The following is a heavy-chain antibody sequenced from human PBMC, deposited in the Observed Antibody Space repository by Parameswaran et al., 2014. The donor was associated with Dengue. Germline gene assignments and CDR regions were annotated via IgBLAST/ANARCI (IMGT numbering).Heavy chain of an antibody. V-gene: IGHV3-53*01. CDR2: IYSGGST. J-gene: IGHJ6*04. CDR1: GFTVSSNY. D-gene: IGHD3-10*01. CDR3: ARDKGGSESYYYYGMDV. Sequence: QAGGSLRLSCAASGFTVSSNYMSWVRQAPGKGLEWVSVIYSGGSTYYADSVKGRFTISRDNSKNTLYLQMNSLRAEDTAVYYCARDKGGSESYYYYGMDVWAKDHGHRLL.